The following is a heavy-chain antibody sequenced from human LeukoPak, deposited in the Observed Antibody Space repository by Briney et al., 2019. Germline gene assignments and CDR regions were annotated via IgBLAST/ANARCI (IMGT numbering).Heavy chain of an antibody. CDR1: GGSISSYY. CDR2: IYYSGST. V-gene: IGHV4-59*01. D-gene: IGHD3-22*01. J-gene: IGHJ4*02. Sequence: SKTLSLTCTVSGGSISSYYWSWIRQTPGKGLEWIGYIYYSGSTNYNPSLKSRVTISVDTSKNQFSLKLSSVTAADTAVYYCARGSSGYNLLPPDYFDYWGQGTLVTVSS. CDR3: ARGSSGYNLLPPDYFDY.